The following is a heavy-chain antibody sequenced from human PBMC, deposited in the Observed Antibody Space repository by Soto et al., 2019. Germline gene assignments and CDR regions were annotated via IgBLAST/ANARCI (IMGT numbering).Heavy chain of an antibody. CDR2: INPSGGST. D-gene: IGHD6-13*01. V-gene: IGHV1-46*01. Sequence: ASVKVSCKASGYTFTSYYMHWVRQAPGQGLEWMGIINPSGGSTSNEQKFQGRVTMTRDRSTSTVYMELSSRRSEDKAVSYGERGNRSQHQYFDYRGQGTLGT. J-gene: IGHJ4*02. CDR3: ERGNRSQHQYFDY. CDR1: GYTFTSYY.